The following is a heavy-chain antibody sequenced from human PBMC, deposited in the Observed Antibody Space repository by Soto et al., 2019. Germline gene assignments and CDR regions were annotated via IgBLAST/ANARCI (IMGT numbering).Heavy chain of an antibody. J-gene: IGHJ5*02. D-gene: IGHD2-21*01. V-gene: IGHV4-59*01. CDR3: ARRAVVAVTGSLDNWLDP. CDR1: RRSITSYN. CDR2: VYNSGST. Sequence: SENLSLTCTVSRRSITSYNLNWLRQPPGKALEWIGYVYNSGSTNYNPSLKSRVTISVDTSKNQFSLKVNSVTAADTAVYYCARRAVVAVTGSLDNWLDPWGQG.